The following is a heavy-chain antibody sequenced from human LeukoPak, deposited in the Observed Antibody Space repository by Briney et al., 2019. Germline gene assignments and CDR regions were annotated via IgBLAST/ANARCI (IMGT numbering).Heavy chain of an antibody. CDR2: ISYDGSNK. J-gene: IGHJ6*02. Sequence: PGRSLRLSCAASGFTFSSYGMHWVRQAPGKGLEWVAVISYDGSNKYYADSVKGRFTISRDNSKNTLYLQMNSLRAEDTAVYYCAKELIVVVPAALDVWGQGTTVTVPS. D-gene: IGHD2-2*01. CDR3: AKELIVVVPAALDV. V-gene: IGHV3-30*18. CDR1: GFTFSSYG.